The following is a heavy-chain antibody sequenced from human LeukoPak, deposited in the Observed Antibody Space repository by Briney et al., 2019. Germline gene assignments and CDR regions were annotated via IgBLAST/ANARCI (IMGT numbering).Heavy chain of an antibody. CDR3: ARETLTYFYDSGSRH. CDR2: ISYDGSNK. CDR1: GFSFSSYD. V-gene: IGHV3-30*03. Sequence: GGSLRLSCAASGFSFSSYDMHWVRQAPGKGLEWVAVISYDGSNKYYADSVKGRFTISRDNSKNTLYLQVNSLRAEDTAVYYCARETLTYFYDSGSRHWGQGTLVTVSS. D-gene: IGHD3-10*01. J-gene: IGHJ4*02.